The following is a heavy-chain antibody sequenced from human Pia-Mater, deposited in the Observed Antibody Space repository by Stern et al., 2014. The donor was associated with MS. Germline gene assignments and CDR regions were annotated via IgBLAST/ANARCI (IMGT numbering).Heavy chain of an antibody. D-gene: IGHD1-26*01. V-gene: IGHV2-70*01. CDR1: GFSLSTNGMS. Sequence: QVTLRESGPALVKPTQTLTLTCTFSGFSLSTNGMSVTWIRQPPGKALEWLALIDWDYDKYYNTSLKTRLTISKDTSKNQVVLTMTNMDPVDTATYYCARIRGMGAHFDCWGQGILVTVSS. CDR2: IDWDYDK. J-gene: IGHJ4*02. CDR3: ARIRGMGAHFDC.